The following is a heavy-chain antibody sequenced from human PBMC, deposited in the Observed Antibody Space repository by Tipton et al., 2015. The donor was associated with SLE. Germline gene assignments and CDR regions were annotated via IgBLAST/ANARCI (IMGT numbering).Heavy chain of an antibody. Sequence: TLSLTCSVSGGSVSSHYWSWIRQPPGKGLEWIGYIYNTGNTNYNPSLKSRVSISVDTSKNQFSLRLSSVTAADTAMFYCASGTLEWSHEPDYWGQGTLVTVSS. CDR1: GGSVSSHY. J-gene: IGHJ4*02. V-gene: IGHV4-59*02. D-gene: IGHD3-3*01. CDR2: IYNTGNT. CDR3: ASGTLEWSHEPDY.